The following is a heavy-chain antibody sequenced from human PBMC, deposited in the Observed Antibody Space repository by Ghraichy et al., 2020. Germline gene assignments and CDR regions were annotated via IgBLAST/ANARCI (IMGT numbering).Heavy chain of an antibody. Sequence: SETLSLTCTVSGGSISSGSYYWSWIRQPAGKGLEWIGRIYTSGSTNYNPSLKSRVTISVDTSKNQFSLKLSSVTAADTAVYYCASSPAQDIVVVPAAYYYYGMDVWGQGTTVTVSS. CDR1: GGSISSGSYY. V-gene: IGHV4-61*02. CDR2: IYTSGST. CDR3: ASSPAQDIVVVPAAYYYYGMDV. D-gene: IGHD2-2*01. J-gene: IGHJ6*02.